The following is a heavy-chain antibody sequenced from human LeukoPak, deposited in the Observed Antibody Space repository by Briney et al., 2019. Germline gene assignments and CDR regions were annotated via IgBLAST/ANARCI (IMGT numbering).Heavy chain of an antibody. D-gene: IGHD3-22*01. Sequence: GGSLRLSCAASGFIFSNVWMTWVRQAPGKGLELVCRIKSKTHGGTMDYAAPVKGRFTISRDDSKSTLFLQVNDLKTEDTAMYYCTTLGYSGYAFNYWGQGTLVTVSS. CDR1: GFIFSNVW. V-gene: IGHV3-15*01. CDR2: IKSKTHGGTM. CDR3: TTLGYSGYAFNY. J-gene: IGHJ4*02.